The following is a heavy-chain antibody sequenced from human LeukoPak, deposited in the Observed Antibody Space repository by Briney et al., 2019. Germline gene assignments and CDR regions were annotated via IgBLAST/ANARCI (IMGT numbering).Heavy chain of an antibody. CDR3: AKDLRSYYYDSSGHFDY. Sequence: SGGSLRLSCAASGFTFSNYGMHWVRQVPGKGLEWVAVVSRDGSYKYYGDSVKGRFTISRDNSKNTLYLQMDSLRAEDTAVYYCAKDLRSYYYDSSGHFDYWGQGTLVTVSS. CDR2: VSRDGSYK. D-gene: IGHD3-22*01. CDR1: GFTFSNYG. V-gene: IGHV3-30*18. J-gene: IGHJ4*02.